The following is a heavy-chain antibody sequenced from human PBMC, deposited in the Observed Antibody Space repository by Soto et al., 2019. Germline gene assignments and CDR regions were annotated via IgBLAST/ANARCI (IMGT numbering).Heavy chain of an antibody. D-gene: IGHD6-13*01. CDR1: GFTFSNYV. J-gene: IGHJ6*02. Sequence: PGGSLRLSCAASGFTFSNYVMHWVRQAPGKGLEWVAVTSFDGSNEYYADSVRGRFTISRDNSKNTLNLQMNSLRAEDTAVYYCARGRGIIAAGTYYHGMDVWGQGATVTVSS. CDR3: ARGRGIIAAGTYYHGMDV. V-gene: IGHV3-30-3*01. CDR2: TSFDGSNE.